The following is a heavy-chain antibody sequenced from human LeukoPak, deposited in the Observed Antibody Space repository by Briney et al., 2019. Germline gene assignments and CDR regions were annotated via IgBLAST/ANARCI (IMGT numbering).Heavy chain of an antibody. CDR3: AIAHYDYVWGSYRSSYFDY. Sequence: ASVKVSCRASGYTFTGYYMHWVRQAPGQGLEWMGRINPNSGGTNYAQKFQGRVTMTRDTSISTACMELSRLRSDDTAVYYCAIAHYDYVWGSYRSSYFDYWGQGTLVTVSS. CDR2: INPNSGGT. J-gene: IGHJ4*02. D-gene: IGHD3-16*02. CDR1: GYTFTGYY. V-gene: IGHV1-2*06.